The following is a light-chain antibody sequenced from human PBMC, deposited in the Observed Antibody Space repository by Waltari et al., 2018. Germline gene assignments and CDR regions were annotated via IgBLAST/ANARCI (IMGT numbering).Light chain of an antibody. CDR1: QSISDY. CDR2: TAS. Sequence: IQMTQSPPALSASVGDRVAIPCRASQSISDYLHWYQQKPGKAPRVLIYTASSLQRGVPTRFSGSGSGTEFTLTISTLQPEDAATYYCQQSYSSPWTFGQGTKVEIK. J-gene: IGKJ1*01. CDR3: QQSYSSPWT. V-gene: IGKV1-39*01.